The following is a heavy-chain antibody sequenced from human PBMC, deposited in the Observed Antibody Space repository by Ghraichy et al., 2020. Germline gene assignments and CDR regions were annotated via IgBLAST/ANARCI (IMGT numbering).Heavy chain of an antibody. V-gene: IGHV4-59*01. CDR3: ARYVVPSATNYGLDV. D-gene: IGHD2-2*01. CDR2: SYYSGST. Sequence: SETLSLTCTVSGGSISSYYWYWIRQRPAQGLERIGYSYYSGSTNYNSALKSRVTISVDPSKNQFFLKLSSVTAADTAVYYCARYVVPSATNYGLDVWGQGTTVTVSS. J-gene: IGHJ6*02. CDR1: GGSISSYY.